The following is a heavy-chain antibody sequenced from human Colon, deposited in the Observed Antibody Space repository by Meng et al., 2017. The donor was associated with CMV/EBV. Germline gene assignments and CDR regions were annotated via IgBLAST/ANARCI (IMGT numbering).Heavy chain of an antibody. CDR1: GDSVSSDNW. J-gene: IGHJ4*02. V-gene: IGHV4-4*02. CDR2: IHHSGTT. CDR3: GSATDYKVDY. D-gene: IGHD4/OR15-4a*01. Sequence: SETLSLTCAVSGDSVSSDNWWTWVRQPPGKGPEWIAAIHHSGTTAHNPSLRSRISFSVDKSRNQVSLHLTTVTAADTAVYYCGSATDYKVDYWGQGTLVTVSS.